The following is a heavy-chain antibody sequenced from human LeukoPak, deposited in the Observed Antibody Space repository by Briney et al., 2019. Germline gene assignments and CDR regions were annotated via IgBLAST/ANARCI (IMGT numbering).Heavy chain of an antibody. J-gene: IGHJ3*02. CDR1: GGSISSYY. CDR2: IYYSGST. V-gene: IGHV4-59*08. CDR3: ARQEYYDSSGYSYAFDI. Sequence: PSETLSLTCTVSGGSISSYYWSWIRQPPGKGLEWIGYIYYSGSTNYNPSLKSRVTISVDTSKNQFSLKLSSVTAADTAVYYCARQEYYDSSGYSYAFDIWGQGTMVTVSS. D-gene: IGHD3-22*01.